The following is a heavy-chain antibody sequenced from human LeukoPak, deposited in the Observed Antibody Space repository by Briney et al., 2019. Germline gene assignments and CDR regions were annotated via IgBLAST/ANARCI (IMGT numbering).Heavy chain of an antibody. J-gene: IGHJ4*02. CDR1: GYTFTSYG. CDR2: IHPSTGNP. CDR3: ARAFQSLGGLSLPDF. Sequence: ASVKVSCKASGYTFTSYGISWVRQAPGQGLEWMGWIHPSTGNPTYAQGFTGRFVFSLDTSVSTTYLQISSLKAEDTAVYYCARAFQSLGGLSLPDFWGQGTLVTVSS. D-gene: IGHD3-16*02. V-gene: IGHV7-4-1*02.